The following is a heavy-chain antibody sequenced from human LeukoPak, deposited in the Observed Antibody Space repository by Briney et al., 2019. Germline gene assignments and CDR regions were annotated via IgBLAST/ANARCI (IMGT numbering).Heavy chain of an antibody. CDR2: ISSSSSYI. J-gene: IGHJ4*02. CDR3: ARALYGSGSQYYFDY. Sequence: GGSLRLSCAASGFTFSSYSMNWGRHAPGHGLELVSSISSSSSYIYYADSVKGRFTISRDNAKNSLYLQMDSLRAEDTAVYYCARALYGSGSQYYFDYWGQGTLVTVSS. D-gene: IGHD3-10*01. CDR1: GFTFSSYS. V-gene: IGHV3-21*01.